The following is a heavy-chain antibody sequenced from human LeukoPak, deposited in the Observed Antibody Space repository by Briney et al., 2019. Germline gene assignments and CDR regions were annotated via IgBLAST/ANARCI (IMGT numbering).Heavy chain of an antibody. J-gene: IGHJ6*03. Sequence: GGSLRLSCAASGFPFDDYAMHWVRQSPGRGLEWVSFISANGGATYYADSVKDRFTISRDNRKHSLYLQMNSLRTEDTALYYCVKDIGHSEWAGYGTYNYYYYMDVWGKGTSVTVSS. CDR1: GFPFDDYA. D-gene: IGHD1-26*01. CDR3: VKDIGHSEWAGYGTYNYYYYMDV. CDR2: ISANGGAT. V-gene: IGHV3-43*02.